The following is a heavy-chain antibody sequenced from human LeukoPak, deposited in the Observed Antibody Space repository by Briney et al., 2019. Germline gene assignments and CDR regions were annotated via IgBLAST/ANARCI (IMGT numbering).Heavy chain of an antibody. CDR1: GFTFSSYA. CDR2: ISGSGGST. D-gene: IGHD7-27*01. V-gene: IGHV3-23*01. CDR3: ATTADYWGSYG. J-gene: IGHJ4*02. Sequence: PGGSLRLSCAASGFTFSSYAMSWVRQVPGKGLEWVSGISGSGGSTYYADSVKGRFTISRDNSKNTLYLQMNSLRAEDTAVYYCATTADYWGSYGWGQGTLVTVSS.